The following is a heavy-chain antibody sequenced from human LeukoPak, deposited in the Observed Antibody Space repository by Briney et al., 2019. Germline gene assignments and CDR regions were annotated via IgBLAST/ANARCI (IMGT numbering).Heavy chain of an antibody. CDR3: SRESGPYRPFWN. J-gene: IGHJ4*02. D-gene: IGHD1-26*01. CDR2: ISLRRRT. Sequence: SETLSLTCGVSGGSITTTNFWRWVRPPPGGGLEWVGEISLRRRTQYNPSLKSRVNRSIDESKNPLYLPLASGTAADTAVYYCSRESGPYRPFWNWGEGTLFAVTS. V-gene: IGHV4-4*02. CDR1: GGSITTTNF.